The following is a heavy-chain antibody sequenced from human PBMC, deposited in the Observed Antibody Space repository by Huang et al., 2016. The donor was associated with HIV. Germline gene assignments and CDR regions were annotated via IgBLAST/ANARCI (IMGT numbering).Heavy chain of an antibody. CDR2: MSAFNGDT. Sequence: QAQLMQSGPEVKKPGASVKVSCKTSGYSFTAYGITWVRQAPGQGPEWVGWMSAFNGDTERAQRLQARVPLTTDTSTRRAYMELRSLRFDDTAVYFCARDPKYHRIGYYRQRRGIDVWGQGTMVSVSS. CDR1: GYSFTAYG. J-gene: IGHJ3*01. D-gene: IGHD3-22*01. V-gene: IGHV1-18*01. CDR3: ARDPKYHRIGYYRQRRGIDV.